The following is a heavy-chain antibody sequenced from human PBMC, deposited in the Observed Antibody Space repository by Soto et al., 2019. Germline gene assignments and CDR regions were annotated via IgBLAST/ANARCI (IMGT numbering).Heavy chain of an antibody. Sequence: SVKVSCKVSGYTLTELSMHWVRQAPGKGLEWMGGFDPEDGETIYAQKFQGRVTMTEDTSTDTAYMELSSLRSEDTAVYYCATANIVATTKNFDYWGQGTLVTVSS. CDR3: ATANIVATTKNFDY. CDR1: GYTLTELS. V-gene: IGHV1-24*01. CDR2: FDPEDGET. D-gene: IGHD5-12*01. J-gene: IGHJ4*02.